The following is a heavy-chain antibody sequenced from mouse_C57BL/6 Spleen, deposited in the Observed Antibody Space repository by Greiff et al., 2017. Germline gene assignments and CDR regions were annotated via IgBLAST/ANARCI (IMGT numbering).Heavy chain of an antibody. V-gene: IGHV5-6*01. Sequence: EVQLVESGGDLVKPGGSLKLSCAASGFTFSSYGMSWVRQTPDKRLEWVATISSGGSYTYYPDSVKGRFTISRDNAKNTLYLQMSSLKSEDTAVYYCARRGMVTTGHYAMDDWGQGTSVTVSS. D-gene: IGHD2-3*01. J-gene: IGHJ4*01. CDR1: GFTFSSYG. CDR2: ISSGGSYT. CDR3: ARRGMVTTGHYAMDD.